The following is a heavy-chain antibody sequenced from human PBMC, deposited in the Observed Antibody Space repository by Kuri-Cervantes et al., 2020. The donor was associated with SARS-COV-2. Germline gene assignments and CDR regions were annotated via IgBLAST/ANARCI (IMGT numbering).Heavy chain of an antibody. CDR3: SRVSPPKDAFDI. V-gene: IGHV4-39*01. Sequence: GSLRLSCTVSGGSISSSSYYWGWIRQPPGKGLEWIGSIYYSGSTYYNPSLKSRVTISVDTSKNPFSLKLSSVTDADTVVYYCSRVSPPKDAFDIWGQGTMVTVSS. CDR2: IYYSGST. D-gene: IGHD3-16*02. J-gene: IGHJ3*02. CDR1: GGSISSSSYY.